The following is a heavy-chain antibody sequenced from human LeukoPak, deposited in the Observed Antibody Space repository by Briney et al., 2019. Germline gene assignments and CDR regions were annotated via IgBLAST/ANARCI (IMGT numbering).Heavy chain of an antibody. D-gene: IGHD6-13*01. Sequence: GGSLRLSCAASGFTFSSYAMSWVRQPPGKGLNWVSSISGSGGNTFYADSVKGRFTISRDNSKNALYLQMNSLRAEDTAVYYCARDWPSEWQHLPDYDAVDIWGQGTMVTVSS. CDR2: ISGSGGNT. V-gene: IGHV3-23*01. J-gene: IGHJ3*02. CDR3: ARDWPSEWQHLPDYDAVDI. CDR1: GFTFSSYA.